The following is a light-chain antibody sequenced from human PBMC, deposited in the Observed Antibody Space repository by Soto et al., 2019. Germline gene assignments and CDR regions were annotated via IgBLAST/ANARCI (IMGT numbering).Light chain of an antibody. CDR1: QSVNNNY. J-gene: IGKJ1*01. CDR2: GAS. CDR3: QQYATSPRT. V-gene: IGKV3-20*01. Sequence: ENVLTQSPGTLSLSPGEEATLSCRASQSVNNNYLAWYQQIPGQPPRLLIYGASSRATGIPDRFSGRGSGTDFTLTIARLEPEDFSVYYCQQYATSPRTFGHGTKVDIK.